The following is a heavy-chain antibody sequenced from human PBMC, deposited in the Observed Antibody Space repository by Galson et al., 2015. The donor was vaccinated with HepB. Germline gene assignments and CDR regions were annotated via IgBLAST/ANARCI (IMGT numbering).Heavy chain of an antibody. J-gene: IGHJ6*02. D-gene: IGHD3-9*01. CDR1: GGSISCGSYY. Sequence: TLSLTCTVSGGSISCGSYYWSWIRQPAGKGLEWIGRIYTSGSTNYNPSLKSRVTISVDTSKNQFSLKLSSVTAADTAVYYCASGPTYYDILTGSIGDYYYYGMDVWGQGTTVTVSS. CDR2: IYTSGST. V-gene: IGHV4-61*02. CDR3: ASGPTYYDILTGSIGDYYYYGMDV.